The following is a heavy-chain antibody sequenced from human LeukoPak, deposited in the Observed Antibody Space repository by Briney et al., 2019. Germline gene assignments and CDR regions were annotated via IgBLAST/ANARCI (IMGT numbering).Heavy chain of an antibody. Sequence: PGGSLRLSCAASGFTVSSNYMSWVRQAPGKGLVWVSRINTDGSSTRYADSVKGRFTISRDNAENTLYLQVNSLRAEDTAVYYCARKMSGYYDSSGLEAFDIWGQGTMVTVSS. V-gene: IGHV3-74*01. CDR3: ARKMSGYYDSSGLEAFDI. CDR2: INTDGSST. CDR1: GFTVSSNY. D-gene: IGHD3-22*01. J-gene: IGHJ3*02.